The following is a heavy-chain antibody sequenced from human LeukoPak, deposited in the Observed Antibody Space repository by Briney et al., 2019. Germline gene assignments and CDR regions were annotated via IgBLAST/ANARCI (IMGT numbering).Heavy chain of an antibody. V-gene: IGHV3-23*01. CDR3: ARDRSIAARHFDY. CDR2: ISGSGDIT. Sequence: GGSLRLSCAASEFIFSSYVMSWVRQAPGKGLEWVSSISGSGDITYYADSVKGRFTISRDNSKNTLYLQMNSLRAEDTAVYYCARDRSIAARHFDYWGQGTLVTVSS. J-gene: IGHJ4*02. D-gene: IGHD6-6*01. CDR1: EFIFSSYV.